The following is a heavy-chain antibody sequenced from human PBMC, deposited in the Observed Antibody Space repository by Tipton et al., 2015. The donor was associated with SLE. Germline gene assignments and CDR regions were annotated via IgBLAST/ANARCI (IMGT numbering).Heavy chain of an antibody. J-gene: IGHJ6*02. V-gene: IGHV4-61*02. CDR3: ARQPPAPDDSSGYYYRSYYYYGMDV. Sequence: TLSLTCTVSGGSISSRSYYWSWIRQPAGKGLEWVGRIYTSGSTNYNPSLKSRVTMSVDTSKNQFSLKLSSVTAADTAVYYCARQPPAPDDSSGYYYRSYYYYGMDVWGQGTTVTVPS. CDR2: IYTSGST. CDR1: GGSISSRSYY. D-gene: IGHD3-22*01.